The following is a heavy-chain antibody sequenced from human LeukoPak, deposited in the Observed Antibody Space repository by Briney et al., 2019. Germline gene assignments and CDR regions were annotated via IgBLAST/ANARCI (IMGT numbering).Heavy chain of an antibody. V-gene: IGHV3-48*02. Sequence: GGSLRLSCAASAFTFSSYSMNWVRQAPGEGLEWVSYISSSSGTIYYGDSVKGRFTIYRDNAKNSLFLQMTRLRDEETAVYYCATGDYGDLWDYWGQGTLVTVSS. CDR2: ISSSSGTI. CDR3: ATGDYGDLWDY. D-gene: IGHD4-17*01. CDR1: AFTFSSYS. J-gene: IGHJ4*02.